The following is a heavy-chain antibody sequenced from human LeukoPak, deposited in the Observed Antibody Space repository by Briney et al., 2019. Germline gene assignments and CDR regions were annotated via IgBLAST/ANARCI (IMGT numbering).Heavy chain of an antibody. J-gene: IGHJ4*02. CDR3: AKDGTPYDFWSGYYRY. D-gene: IGHD3-3*01. V-gene: IGHV3-23*01. CDR1: GFTFSSYA. CDR2: ISGSGGST. Sequence: GGSLRLSCAASGFTFSSYAMSWVRQAPGKGLESVSGISGSGGSTYYADSVKGRFTISRDNSKNTLYLQMNSLRAEDTAVYYCAKDGTPYDFWSGYYRYWGQGTLVTVSS.